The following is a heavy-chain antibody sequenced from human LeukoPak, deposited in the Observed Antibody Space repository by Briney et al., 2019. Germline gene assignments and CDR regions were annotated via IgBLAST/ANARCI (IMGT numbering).Heavy chain of an antibody. CDR2: IYTSGST. J-gene: IGHJ6*02. V-gene: IGHV4-4*07. CDR1: GGSISSYY. CDR3: ARDLPWGSSSEDSQYYYYGMDV. D-gene: IGHD7-27*01. Sequence: SETLSLTCTVSGGSISSYYWSWIRQPAGKGLEWIGRIYTSGSTNYNPSLKSRVTMSVDTSKNQFSLKLSSVTAADTAVYYCARDLPWGSSSEDSQYYYYGMDVWGQGTTVTVSS.